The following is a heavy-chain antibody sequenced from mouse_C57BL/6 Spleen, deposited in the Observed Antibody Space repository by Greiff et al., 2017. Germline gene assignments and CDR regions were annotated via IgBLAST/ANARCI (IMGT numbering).Heavy chain of an antibody. Sequence: EVKLVESGGGLVKPGGSLKLSCAASGFTFSDYGMHWVRQAPEKGLEWVAYISSGSSTIYYADTVKGRFTISRDNAKNTLFLQMTSLRSEDTAMYYCARLDEFAYWGQGTLVTVSA. J-gene: IGHJ3*01. CDR2: ISSGSSTI. V-gene: IGHV5-17*01. CDR3: ARLDEFAY. CDR1: GFTFSDYG.